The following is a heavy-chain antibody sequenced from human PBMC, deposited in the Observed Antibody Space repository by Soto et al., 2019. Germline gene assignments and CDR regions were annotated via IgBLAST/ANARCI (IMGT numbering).Heavy chain of an antibody. CDR1: GYTFTSYA. V-gene: IGHV1-3*01. CDR2: IKAGNGNT. J-gene: IGHJ6*02. Sequence: QVQLVQSGAEVKKPGASGKVSCKASGYTFTSYAMHWVRQAPGQRHEWMGRIKAGNGNTKYSQKFQGRVTITRDTSASTAYMELSSLRSEDTAVYYCASEYCGGDCYSAARYGMDVWGQGTTVTVSS. CDR3: ASEYCGGDCYSAARYGMDV. D-gene: IGHD2-21*02.